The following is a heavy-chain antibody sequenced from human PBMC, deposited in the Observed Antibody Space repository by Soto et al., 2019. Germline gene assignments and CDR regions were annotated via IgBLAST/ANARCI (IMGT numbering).Heavy chain of an antibody. V-gene: IGHV4-31*03. Sequence: SETLSLTCTVSGGSISSGGYYWSWIRQHPGKGLEWIGYIYYSGSTYYNPSLKSRVTISVDTSKNQFSLKLSSVTAADTAVYYCARDTYGDYYFDYWGQGTLVTVSS. CDR3: ARDTYGDYYFDY. D-gene: IGHD4-17*01. CDR2: IYYSGST. CDR1: GGSISSGGYY. J-gene: IGHJ4*02.